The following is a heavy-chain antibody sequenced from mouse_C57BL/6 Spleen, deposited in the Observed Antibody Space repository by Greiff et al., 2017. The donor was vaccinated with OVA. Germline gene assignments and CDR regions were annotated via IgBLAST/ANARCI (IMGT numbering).Heavy chain of an antibody. CDR1: GFTFSSYG. D-gene: IGHD4-1*01. CDR2: ISSGGSYT. J-gene: IGHJ1*03. Sequence: EVHLVESGGDLVKPGGSLKLSCAASGFTFSSYGMSWVRQTPDKRLEWVATISSGGSYTYYPDSVKGRFTISRDNAKNTLYLQMSSLKSEDTAMYYCARPGTIRYFDVWGTGTTVTVSS. V-gene: IGHV5-6*01. CDR3: ARPGTIRYFDV.